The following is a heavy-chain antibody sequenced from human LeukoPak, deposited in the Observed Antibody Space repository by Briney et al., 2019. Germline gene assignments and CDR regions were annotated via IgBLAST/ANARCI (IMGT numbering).Heavy chain of an antibody. Sequence: ASVKVSCKASGYTFTSYYMHWVRQAPGQGREWMGIINPSGGSTSYAQKFQGRVTMTRDTSTSTVYMELSSLRSEDTAVYYCARDSLERYSSSWYYYYYYMDVWAKGPRSPSP. J-gene: IGHJ6*03. V-gene: IGHV1-46*01. CDR3: ARDSLERYSSSWYYYYYYMDV. CDR1: GYTFTSYY. D-gene: IGHD6-13*01. CDR2: INPSGGST.